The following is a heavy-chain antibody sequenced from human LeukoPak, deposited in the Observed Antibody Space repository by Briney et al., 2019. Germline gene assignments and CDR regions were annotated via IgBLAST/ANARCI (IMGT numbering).Heavy chain of an antibody. CDR1: GGSISSYY. J-gene: IGHJ4*02. Sequence: SETLSLTCTVSGGSISSYYWSWIRQPPGKGLEWIGYISYSGNTNYSPSLKSRVTISADTSKNQFSLKMSSVTAADTAVYYCARVGSGWSFDYWGQGTLVTVSS. V-gene: IGHV4-59*12. D-gene: IGHD6-19*01. CDR3: ARVGSGWSFDY. CDR2: ISYSGNT.